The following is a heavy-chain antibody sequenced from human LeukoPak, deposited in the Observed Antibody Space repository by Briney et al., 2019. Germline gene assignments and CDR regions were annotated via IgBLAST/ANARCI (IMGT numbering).Heavy chain of an antibody. CDR1: GYTFTGYY. J-gene: IGHJ5*02. D-gene: IGHD5-18*01. CDR3: ARARPRYSYGYLP. CDR2: INPNSGGT. V-gene: IGHV1-2*02. Sequence: ASVKVSCKASGYTFTGYYMHWVRQAPGQGLEWMGWINPNSGGTNYAQKFQGRVTMTRDTSISTAYVELSRQRSDDTAVYYCARARPRYSYGYLPWGQGTLVTVSS.